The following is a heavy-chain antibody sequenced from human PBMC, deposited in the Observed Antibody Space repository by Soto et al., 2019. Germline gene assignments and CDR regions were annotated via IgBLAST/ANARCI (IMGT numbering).Heavy chain of an antibody. Sequence: QITLKESGPPLVKPTQTLTLTCTFSGFSLSTSGVGVGWIRQPPGKALEWLALIYWDDDKRYSPSRKSRLTITTDASNSQVVLTMANMDPVDTATYYCARSSSGAQWPVPFRYWGQGTLVTVSS. J-gene: IGHJ4*02. CDR2: IYWDDDK. CDR1: GFSLSTSGVG. V-gene: IGHV2-5*02. D-gene: IGHD6-19*01. CDR3: ARSSSGAQWPVPFRY.